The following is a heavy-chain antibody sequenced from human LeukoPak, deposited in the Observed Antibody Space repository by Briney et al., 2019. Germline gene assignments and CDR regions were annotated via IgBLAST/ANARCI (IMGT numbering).Heavy chain of an antibody. CDR2: INPNSGGT. Sequence: GASVKVSCKASGYTFTGYYMHWVRQAPGQGLEWMGWINPNSGGTNYAQKFQGRVTMTRDTSISTAYMELSRLRSDDTAVYYCARAYGDYEEWFDPWGQGTLVTVSS. D-gene: IGHD4-17*01. CDR1: GYTFTGYY. V-gene: IGHV1-2*02. CDR3: ARAYGDYEEWFDP. J-gene: IGHJ5*02.